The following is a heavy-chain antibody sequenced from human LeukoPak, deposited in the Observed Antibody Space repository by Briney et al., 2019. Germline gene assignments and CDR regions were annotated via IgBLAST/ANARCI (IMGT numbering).Heavy chain of an antibody. CDR1: GYTFSIYG. CDR3: ARGSYRTMIVVAAGAFDI. CDR2: ISAYNGNT. D-gene: IGHD3-22*01. V-gene: IGHV1-18*01. J-gene: IGHJ3*02. Sequence: ASVKVSCKASGYTFSIYGVTWVRQAPGQGLEWMGWISAYNGNTNSAQKFQGRVTMTRNTSISTAYMELSSLRSEDTAVYYCARGSYRTMIVVAAGAFDIWGQGTMVTVSS.